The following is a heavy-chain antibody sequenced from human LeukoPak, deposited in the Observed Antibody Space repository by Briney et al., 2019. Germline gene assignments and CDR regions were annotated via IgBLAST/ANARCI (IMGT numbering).Heavy chain of an antibody. D-gene: IGHD1-26*01. CDR3: AKSGGYGLIDY. Sequence: SETLSLTCTVSGASVSGSAYYWGWIRQPPGKGLEWVGNIYYSGSTYYNESLESRVTISIDTSKNQFSLKLNSVTAADTAMYYCAKSGGYGLIDYWGQGTLVTVSS. V-gene: IGHV4-39*01. J-gene: IGHJ4*02. CDR1: GASVSGSAYY. CDR2: IYYSGST.